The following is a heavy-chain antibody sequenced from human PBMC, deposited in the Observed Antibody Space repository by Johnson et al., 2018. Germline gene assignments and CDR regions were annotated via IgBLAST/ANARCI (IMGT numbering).Heavy chain of an antibody. V-gene: IGHV3-48*02. Sequence: VQLVESGGGLVQPGGSXRLSCASSGFTFSNYNMNWVRQAPGQGLEWLSYISSSSSTKYYADSVKGRFTTSRDNAKNSLYLQMNSLRDEDTAVYYCASQPGGTQHWGQGTLVTVSS. CDR2: ISSSSSTK. J-gene: IGHJ1*01. CDR3: ASQPGGTQH. D-gene: IGHD1-14*01. CDR1: GFTFSNYN.